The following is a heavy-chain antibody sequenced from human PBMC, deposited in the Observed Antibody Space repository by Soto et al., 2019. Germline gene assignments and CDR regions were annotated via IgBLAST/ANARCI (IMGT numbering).Heavy chain of an antibody. CDR2: ITWNSAST. J-gene: IGHJ4*02. V-gene: IGHV3-9*01. CDR1: GFTFNDHA. CDR3: AKTKGRSPTPSFDY. Sequence: SLRLSCAASGFTFNDHAMHWVRQTPAMGLEWVAGITWNSASTAYADSVEGRFTISRDNSNNSLYLQMKSLRSEDTALYFCAKTKGRSPTPSFDYWGQGTLVTVSS.